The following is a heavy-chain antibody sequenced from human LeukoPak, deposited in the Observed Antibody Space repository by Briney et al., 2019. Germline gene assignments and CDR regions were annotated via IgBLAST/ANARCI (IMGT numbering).Heavy chain of an antibody. Sequence: SETLSLTCAVSGSSISSSTWWTWVRQAPGKGLEWIGEVFYSGSTNSNPSLKSRLTMSVDESKHEFSLKLASVTAADTAIYCCASGGLVSRYLDHWGQGTLVTVSP. V-gene: IGHV4-4*01. J-gene: IGHJ4*02. CDR2: VFYSGST. D-gene: IGHD5/OR15-5a*01. CDR1: GSSISSSTW. CDR3: ASGGLVSRYLDH.